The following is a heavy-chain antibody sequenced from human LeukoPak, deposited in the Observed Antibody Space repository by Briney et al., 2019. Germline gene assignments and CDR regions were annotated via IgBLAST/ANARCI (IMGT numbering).Heavy chain of an antibody. Sequence: SETLSLTCTVSGGSIRSSSYYWVWVRQPPGKGLEWIGTIYYSGSTYYNPSLKTRVTISVDTSKNQLSLNLSSVTAAATAVYCARSSGMVIHNWFDPWGQGILVTVSS. V-gene: IGHV4-39*01. CDR3: ARSSGMVIHNWFDP. CDR2: IYYSGST. J-gene: IGHJ5*02. D-gene: IGHD3-3*01. CDR1: GGSIRSSSYY.